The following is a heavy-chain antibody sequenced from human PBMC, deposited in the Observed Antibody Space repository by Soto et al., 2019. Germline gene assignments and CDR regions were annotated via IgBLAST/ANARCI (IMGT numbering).Heavy chain of an antibody. CDR2: ISHDGINK. CDR1: GFSFSSYA. J-gene: IGHJ5*02. CDR3: ARDMYSSDYFVKWFKP. D-gene: IGHD6-19*01. Sequence: QVRLVESGGGVVQPGRSLRLSCTASGFSFSSYAMYWFRQPPGKGLEWVAVISHDGINKHYADSVKGRVTVSRDNSNHSLDLQLYSLRGEDTAMYYCARDMYSSDYFVKWFKPWGQGTLVTVSS. V-gene: IGHV3-30-3*01.